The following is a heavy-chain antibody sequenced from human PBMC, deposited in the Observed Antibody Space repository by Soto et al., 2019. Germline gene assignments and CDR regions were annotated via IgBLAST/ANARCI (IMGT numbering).Heavy chain of an antibody. CDR1: GFTVSSNY. CDR3: ARVAYYYDSHFGY. D-gene: IGHD3-22*01. CDR2: IYSGGST. V-gene: IGHV3-53*02. J-gene: IGHJ4*02. Sequence: EVQLVETGGGLIQPGGSLRLSCAASGFTVSSNYMSWVRQAPGKGLEWVSVIYSGGSTYYADSVKARLTISTDNSKNTLYLQMNSLRAENTSVYYSARVAYYYDSHFGYWGQGTLVTVSS.